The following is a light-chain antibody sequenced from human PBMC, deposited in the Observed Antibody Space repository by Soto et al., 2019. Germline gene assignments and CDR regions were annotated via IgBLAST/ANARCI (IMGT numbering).Light chain of an antibody. V-gene: IGLV2-11*01. CDR1: ANDVGGHNY. Sequence: QSVLTQPRSVSGSPGQSATISCTGTANDVGGHNYVSWYQQHPGEAPKLLIYDVTERPSGVPDRFSGSKSGNTASLTISGLQTEDEADYYCYSYEGTYTFVFGTGTKVTVL. J-gene: IGLJ1*01. CDR2: DVT. CDR3: YSYEGTYTFV.